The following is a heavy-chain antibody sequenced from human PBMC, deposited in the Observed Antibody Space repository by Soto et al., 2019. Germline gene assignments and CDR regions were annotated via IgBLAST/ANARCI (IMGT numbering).Heavy chain of an antibody. CDR1: GGSFSGYY. Sequence: QVQLQQWGAGLLKPSETLSLTCAVYGGSFSGYYWSWIRQPPGKGLEWIGEINHSGSTNYNPSLKSRVTISVDTSKYQFSLKLSSVTAADTAVYYCARGMAYYYGSGSYYYYGMDVWGQGTTVTVSS. D-gene: IGHD3-10*01. CDR3: ARGMAYYYGSGSYYYYGMDV. V-gene: IGHV4-34*01. J-gene: IGHJ6*02. CDR2: INHSGST.